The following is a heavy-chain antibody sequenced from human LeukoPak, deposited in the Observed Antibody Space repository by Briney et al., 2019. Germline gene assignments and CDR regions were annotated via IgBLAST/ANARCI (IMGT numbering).Heavy chain of an antibody. D-gene: IGHD3/OR15-3a*01. Sequence: SETLSLTCSVSGGSISGFHWSWIRQTAGKGLEWIGRVSTSGNTFYNPSLESRVTMSADTSGIHFSLNLTSVTAADTAVYYCARETAWPENTPMILFSYFDYWGRGILATVSS. CDR3: ARETAWPENTPMILFSYFDY. CDR1: GGSISGFH. CDR2: VSTSGNT. J-gene: IGHJ4*02. V-gene: IGHV4-4*07.